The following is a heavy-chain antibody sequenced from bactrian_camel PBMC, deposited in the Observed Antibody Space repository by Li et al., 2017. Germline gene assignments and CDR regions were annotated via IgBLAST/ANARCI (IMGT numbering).Heavy chain of an antibody. Sequence: HVQLVESGGGLVQPGGSLRLSCSGSGFIFSSAYMSWVRQAPGKGLEWVSSIYSDGSNTYYADSVKGRFTISRDNAKNTVYLQMNSLRSEDTALYYCATITYCSGGYCYRNVFGYWGQGTQVTVS. V-gene: IGHV3-2*01. CDR3: ATITYCSGGYCYRNVFGY. D-gene: IGHD2*01. CDR2: IYSDGSNT. J-gene: IGHJ6*01. CDR1: GFIFSSAY.